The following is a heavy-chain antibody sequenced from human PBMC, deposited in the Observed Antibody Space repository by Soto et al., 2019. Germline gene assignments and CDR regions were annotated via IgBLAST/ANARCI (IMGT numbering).Heavy chain of an antibody. Sequence: QVHLVQSGAEMKKPGSSVKVSCKVSGGDLRNSGISWVRQAPGQGLEWMGGIFPLLEMVDYSQKFQGRVTITADESTNTAYMDLGSLRSEDTAVYYCAKDDGAGFKSWGQGTLVIVSS. D-gene: IGHD1-26*01. CDR2: IFPLLEMV. J-gene: IGHJ4*02. CDR1: GGDLRNSG. V-gene: IGHV1-69*04. CDR3: AKDDGAGFKS.